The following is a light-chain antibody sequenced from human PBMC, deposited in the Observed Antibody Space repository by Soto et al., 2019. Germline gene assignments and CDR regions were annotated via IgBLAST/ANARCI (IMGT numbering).Light chain of an antibody. CDR3: SSYTSSSPLV. CDR1: STDVGSYNR. V-gene: IGLV2-18*02. J-gene: IGLJ2*01. CDR2: EVS. Sequence: QSALTQPPSVSGSPGQSVTISCTGTSTDVGSYNRVSWYQQPPGTAPKLMIYEVSNRSSGVPDLFSGSKSGNTAALTISGLQAEGEADYYCSSYTSSSPLVFGGGTKLTVL.